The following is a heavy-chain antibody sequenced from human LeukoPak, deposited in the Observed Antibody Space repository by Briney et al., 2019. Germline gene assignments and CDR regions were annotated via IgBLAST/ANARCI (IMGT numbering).Heavy chain of an antibody. V-gene: IGHV3-30*04. J-gene: IGHJ4*02. CDR3: ARDPVRKYYFDY. CDR2: ISYDGSNK. CDR1: GFTFSSYA. Sequence: PGGSLRLSCAASGFTFSSYAMHWVRQAPGKGLEWVAVISYDGSNKYYADSVKGRFTISRDNSKNTLYLQMNSLRAEDTAVYYCARDPVRKYYFDYWGQGTLVTVSS. D-gene: IGHD3-10*02.